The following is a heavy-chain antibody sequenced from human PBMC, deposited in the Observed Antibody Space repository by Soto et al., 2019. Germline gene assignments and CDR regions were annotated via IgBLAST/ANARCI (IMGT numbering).Heavy chain of an antibody. V-gene: IGHV3-23*01. CDR3: AKGRGPWGSYGSIDAEYFQH. Sequence: GGSLRLSCAASGFTFSSYAMSWVRQAPGKGLEWVSAISGSGGSTYYADSVKGRFTISRDNSKNTLYLQMNSLRAEDTAVYYCAKGRGPWGSYGSIDAEYFQHWGQGTLVTVSS. CDR2: ISGSGGST. J-gene: IGHJ1*01. CDR1: GFTFSSYA. D-gene: IGHD5-18*01.